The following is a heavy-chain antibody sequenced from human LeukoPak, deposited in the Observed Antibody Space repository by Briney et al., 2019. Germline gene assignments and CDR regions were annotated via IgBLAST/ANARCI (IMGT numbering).Heavy chain of an antibody. CDR2: ISYDGNIK. CDR3: AKLREWELPDLFDY. CDR1: GFSFTSYN. V-gene: IGHV3-30*18. D-gene: IGHD1-26*01. Sequence: GGSLRLSCAASGFSFTSYNFHWVRQAPGKGLQWLGFISYDGNIKYEDSVKGRFTISRDNSKNTLYLQMNSLRAEDTAVYYCAKLREWELPDLFDYWGQGTLVTVSS. J-gene: IGHJ4*02.